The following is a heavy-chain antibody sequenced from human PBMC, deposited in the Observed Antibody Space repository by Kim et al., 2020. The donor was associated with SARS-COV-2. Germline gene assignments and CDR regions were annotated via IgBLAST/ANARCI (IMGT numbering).Heavy chain of an antibody. V-gene: IGHV3-48*02. CDR2: TI. D-gene: IGHD3-10*01. J-gene: IGHJ4*02. CDR3: AITMVRGLVDY. Sequence: TIYYAGSVKGRFTISRDKAKNSLDLQMNSLRDEDTAVYYCAITMVRGLVDYWGQGTLVTVSS.